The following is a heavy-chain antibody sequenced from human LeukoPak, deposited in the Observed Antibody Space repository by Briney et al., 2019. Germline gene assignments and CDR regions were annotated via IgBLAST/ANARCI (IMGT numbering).Heavy chain of an antibody. CDR2: ISGSGGST. V-gene: IGHV3-23*01. D-gene: IGHD1-26*01. J-gene: IGHJ4*02. CDR1: GDSISSYY. Sequence: ETLSLTCTVSGDSISSYYWSWVRQAPGKGLEWVSAISGSGGSTYYADSVKGRFTISRDNSKNTLYLQMNSLRAEDTAVYYCAKDHRSGSYHYWGQGTLVTVSS. CDR3: AKDHRSGSYHY.